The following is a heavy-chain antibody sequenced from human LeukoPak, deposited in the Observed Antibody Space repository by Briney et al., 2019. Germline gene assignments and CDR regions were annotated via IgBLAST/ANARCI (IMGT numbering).Heavy chain of an antibody. CDR1: GYPFTSYR. V-gene: IGHV1-18*01. Sequence: ASVKVSCKASGYPFTSYRISCARQAPGQGLEWMGWISAYNGNTNYAQKLQGRVTMTTDTSTSTAYMELRSLRSDDTAVYYCARVGRGPIPAAFDYWGQGTLSPSPQ. D-gene: IGHD2-2*01. CDR2: ISAYNGNT. J-gene: IGHJ4*02. CDR3: ARVGRGPIPAAFDY.